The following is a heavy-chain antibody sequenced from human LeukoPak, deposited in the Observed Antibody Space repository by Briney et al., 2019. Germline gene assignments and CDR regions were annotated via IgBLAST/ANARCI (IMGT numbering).Heavy chain of an antibody. CDR1: GGSISSGSYY. D-gene: IGHD3-16*02. CDR3: AASIMITFGGVIGHENADAFDI. CDR2: IYTSGST. Sequence: SETLSLTCTVSGGSISSGSYYWSWIRQPAGKGLEWIGRIYTSGSTNYNPSLKSRVTISVDTSKNQFSLKLSSVTAADTAVYYCAASIMITFGGVIGHENADAFDIWGQGTMVTVSS. J-gene: IGHJ3*02. V-gene: IGHV4-61*02.